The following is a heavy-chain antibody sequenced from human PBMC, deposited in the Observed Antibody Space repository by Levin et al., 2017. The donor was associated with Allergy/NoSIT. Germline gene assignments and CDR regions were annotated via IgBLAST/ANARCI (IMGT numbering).Heavy chain of an antibody. CDR1: GYTFTGYY. D-gene: IGHD1-1*01. CDR3: ARDQLRYNWNDEGGWFDP. J-gene: IGHJ5*02. Sequence: GASVKVSCKASGYTFTGYYMHWVRQAPGQGLEWMGWINPNSGGTNYAQKFQGRVTMTRDTSISTAYMELSRLRSDDTAVYYCARDQLRYNWNDEGGWFDPWGQGTLVTVSS. V-gene: IGHV1-2*02. CDR2: INPNSGGT.